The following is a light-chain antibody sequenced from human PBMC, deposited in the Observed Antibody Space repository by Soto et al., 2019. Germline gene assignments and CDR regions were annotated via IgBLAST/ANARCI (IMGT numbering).Light chain of an antibody. CDR1: QSISSY. V-gene: IGKV1-39*01. CDR2: AAS. CDR3: QQSYSTPST. J-gene: IGKJ1*01. Sequence: DIQMTQSPSSLSASVGDRVTITCRASQSISSYLNWYQQKPGKAPKLLIYAASSLQSGVPSSSTGTGSGTDFTLTISSLQPEHFATYYCQQSYSTPSTSGQGTTVDIK.